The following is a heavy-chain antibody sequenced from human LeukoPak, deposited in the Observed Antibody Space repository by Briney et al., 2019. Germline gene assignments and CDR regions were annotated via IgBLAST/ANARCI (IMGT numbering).Heavy chain of an antibody. CDR3: ARGGIAAAGLLDY. J-gene: IGHJ4*02. V-gene: IGHV1-69*05. Sequence: SVKVTCKASGGTFSSYAISWVRQAPGQGLEWMGGIIPIFGTANYAQKFQGRVTITTDESTSTAYMELSSLRSEDTAVYYCARGGIAAAGLLDYWGQGTLVTVSS. CDR1: GGTFSSYA. CDR2: IIPIFGTA. D-gene: IGHD6-13*01.